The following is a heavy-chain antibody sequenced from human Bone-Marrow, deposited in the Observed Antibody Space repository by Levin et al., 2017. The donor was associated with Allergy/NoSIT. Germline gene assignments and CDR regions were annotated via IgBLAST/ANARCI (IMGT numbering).Heavy chain of an antibody. D-gene: IGHD3-22*01. Sequence: GESLKISCAAAGFTFTNYAMSWVRQAPGKGLEWVSSISGSGDNTYYADSVKGRFTISRDNSKNTVYLQMNSLRVEDTAIYYCANSVGDRITMIVSSFDYWGQGTLVTVSS. CDR1: GFTFTNYA. CDR2: ISGSGDNT. J-gene: IGHJ4*02. CDR3: ANSVGDRITMIVSSFDY. V-gene: IGHV3-23*01.